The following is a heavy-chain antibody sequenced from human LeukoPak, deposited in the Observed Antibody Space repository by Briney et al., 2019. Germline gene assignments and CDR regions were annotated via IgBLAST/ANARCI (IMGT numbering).Heavy chain of an antibody. V-gene: IGHV3-74*01. Sequence: PGGSLRLSCAASGFTFSSYWMHWVRHAPGKGLVWVSRINSDGSSTSYADSVKGRFTISRDNAKHTLYLQMNSLRAEDTAVYYCARDFEDPGAVAGSFDYWGQGTLVTVSS. J-gene: IGHJ4*02. CDR1: GFTFSSYW. D-gene: IGHD6-19*01. CDR2: INSDGSST. CDR3: ARDFEDPGAVAGSFDY.